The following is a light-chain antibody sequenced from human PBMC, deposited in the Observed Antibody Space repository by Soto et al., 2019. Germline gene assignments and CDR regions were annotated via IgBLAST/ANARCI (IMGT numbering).Light chain of an antibody. V-gene: IGKV1-9*01. CDR1: QGISSY. J-gene: IGKJ5*01. CDR2: TAS. CDR3: QQLNSSPIT. Sequence: DIQLTQSPSFLSASVGDRVTVTCRASQGISSYLAWYQQKPRKAPELLIYTASTLQTGVPSRFSGTGSGTEFTLTISSLQPEDFATYYCQQLNSSPITFGQGTRLEIK.